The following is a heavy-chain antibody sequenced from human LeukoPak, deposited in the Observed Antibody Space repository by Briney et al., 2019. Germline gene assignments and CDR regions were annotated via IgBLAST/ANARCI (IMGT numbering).Heavy chain of an antibody. V-gene: IGHV3-21*01. CDR1: GFTFSSYS. J-gene: IGHJ6*03. D-gene: IGHD2-15*01. CDR2: ISSSSSYI. CDR3: ARDALGYCSGGSCYSPTYYYMDV. Sequence: GGSLRLSCAASGFTFSSYSMNWVRQAPGKGLEWVSSISSSSSYIYYADSVKGRFTISRDNAKNSLYLPMNSLRAEDTAVYYCARDALGYCSGGSCYSPTYYYMDVWGKGTTVTVSS.